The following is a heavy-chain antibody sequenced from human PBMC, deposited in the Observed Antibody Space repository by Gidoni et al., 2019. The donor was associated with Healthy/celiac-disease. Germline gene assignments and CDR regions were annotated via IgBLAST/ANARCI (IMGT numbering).Heavy chain of an antibody. CDR2: IYPGDSDT. CDR3: ARRTGYNWNDAYYYYGMDV. CDR1: GYSFTSYW. D-gene: IGHD1-1*01. V-gene: IGHV5-51*01. Sequence: EVQLVQTGAEVKKPGESLKISCTGSGYSFTSYWIGWVRQMPGKGLEWMGIIYPGDSDTRYSPSFQGQVTISADKSISTAYLQWSSLKASDTAMYYCARRTGYNWNDAYYYYGMDVWGQGTTVTVSS. J-gene: IGHJ6*02.